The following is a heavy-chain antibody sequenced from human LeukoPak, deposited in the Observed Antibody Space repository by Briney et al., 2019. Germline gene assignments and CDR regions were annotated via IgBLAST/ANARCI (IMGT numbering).Heavy chain of an antibody. CDR1: GGSFSGYY. J-gene: IGHJ5*02. V-gene: IGHV4-34*01. Sequence: SETLSLTCAVYGGSFSGYYWSWIRQPPGKGLEWIGEINHSGSTNYNPSLKSRVTISVDTSKNQFSLKLSSVTAADTAVYYCARGKSLPEPSNWFDPWGQGTLVTVSS. D-gene: IGHD1-14*01. CDR2: INHSGST. CDR3: ARGKSLPEPSNWFDP.